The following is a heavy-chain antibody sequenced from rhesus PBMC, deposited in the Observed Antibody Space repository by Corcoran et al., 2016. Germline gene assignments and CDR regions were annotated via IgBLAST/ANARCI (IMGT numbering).Heavy chain of an antibody. J-gene: IGHJ2*01. CDR1: GGSLSSSY. CDR3: ASGSAGIYWYFDL. Sequence: LQLQESGPGLVKPSATLSVPCAVSGGSLSSSYWSWIRQAPGKGLAWIGYIYGSGSSTNYNHSLKSRVTLSVDTSKNQLSLKLSSVTAADTAVYYCASGSAGIYWYFDLWGPGTPITISS. D-gene: IGHD1-1*01. V-gene: IGHV4-169*02. CDR2: IYGSGSST.